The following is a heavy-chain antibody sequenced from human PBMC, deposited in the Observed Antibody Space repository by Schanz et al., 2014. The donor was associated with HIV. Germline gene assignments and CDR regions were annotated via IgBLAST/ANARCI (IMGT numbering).Heavy chain of an antibody. CDR2: IWNDGSNK. CDR1: GFTFSTYG. J-gene: IGHJ6*02. D-gene: IGHD3-10*01. V-gene: IGHV3-33*01. CDR3: ARGSGPYFYYYGMDV. Sequence: QVQLVESGGGVVQPGRSLRLSCAASGFTFSTYGMHWVRQAPGKGLEWVAVIWNDGSNKYYADSVKGRFTISRDNSKNTLYLQMNSLRAEDTAVYYCARGSGPYFYYYGMDVWGQGTTVTVSS.